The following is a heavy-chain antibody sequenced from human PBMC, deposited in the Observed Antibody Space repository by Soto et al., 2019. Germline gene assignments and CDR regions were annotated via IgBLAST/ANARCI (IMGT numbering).Heavy chain of an antibody. V-gene: IGHV1-18*01. J-gene: IGHJ6*02. CDR1: GYTFTRYG. CDR3: ARVELRYFDWFPQYYYYYYGMDV. D-gene: IGHD3-9*01. Sequence: ASVKVSCKASGYTFTRYGISWVRQAPGQGLEWMGWISAYNGNTNYAQKLQGRVTMTTDTSTSTAYMELRSLRSDDTAVYYCARVELRYFDWFPQYYYYYYGMDVWGQGTTVTVSS. CDR2: ISAYNGNT.